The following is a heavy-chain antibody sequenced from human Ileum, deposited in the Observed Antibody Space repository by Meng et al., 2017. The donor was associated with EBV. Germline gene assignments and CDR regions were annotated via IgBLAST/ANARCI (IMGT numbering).Heavy chain of an antibody. Sequence: GQLQESGPGLVKPSETLSLTCAVFGGSISRSDWWSWVRQPPGKGLEWIGETSHSGSTNYSPSLKSRVTISLDKSKNQLSLKLNSVTAADTAVYYCASSDYYRSDYWGQGTLVTVSS. CDR3: ASSDYYRSDY. J-gene: IGHJ4*02. CDR1: GGSISRSDW. D-gene: IGHD3-22*01. V-gene: IGHV4-4*02. CDR2: TSHSGST.